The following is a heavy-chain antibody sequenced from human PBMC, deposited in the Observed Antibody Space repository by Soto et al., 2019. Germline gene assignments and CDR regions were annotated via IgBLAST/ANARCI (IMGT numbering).Heavy chain of an antibody. D-gene: IGHD3-10*01. V-gene: IGHV1-69*01. CDR1: GDIFSTYA. Sequence: QVQLVQSGAEVKKPGSSVKVSCKASGDIFSTYAISWLRQAPGQGLEWMGGIIPLFGTPNYAQRFQGRVTINADESTSTAYMELSRLRSEDTAVYYCARDRDDYGSGNYYNRIDFWGQGTLVTVSS. CDR2: IIPLFGTP. J-gene: IGHJ4*02. CDR3: ARDRDDYGSGNYYNRIDF.